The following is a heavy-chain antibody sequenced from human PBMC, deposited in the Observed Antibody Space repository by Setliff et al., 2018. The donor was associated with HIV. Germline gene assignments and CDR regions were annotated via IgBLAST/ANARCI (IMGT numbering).Heavy chain of an antibody. CDR3: ARVLSNGWSGGVDY. J-gene: IGHJ4*02. CDR2: INHSGST. D-gene: IGHD6-19*01. V-gene: IGHV4-34*01. CDR1: GGSFSGFY. Sequence: SETLSLTCAVYGGSFSGFYWSWIRQAPGKGLEWIGEINHSGSTNYNPSLKSRVTILGDTSKNQFSLKLSSVTAADTAVYYCARVLSNGWSGGVDYWGQGTLVTVSS.